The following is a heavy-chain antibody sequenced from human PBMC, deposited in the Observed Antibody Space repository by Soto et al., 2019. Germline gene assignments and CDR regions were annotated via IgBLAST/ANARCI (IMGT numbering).Heavy chain of an antibody. V-gene: IGHV3-30*18. Sequence: GGCLRHPASPSGFIFRSFSMHWVRHPPGKGLEWLAAIAIELRSHHYADSVWGRFTISSDNAENTLSLLMDSMTPEDTAVYYCAKTITTLGMSSSRGRGALIDNWGQGTLVTVSS. CDR1: GFIFRSFS. CDR2: IAIELRSH. D-gene: IGHD3-3*01. CDR3: AKTITTLGMSSSRGRGALIDN. J-gene: IGHJ4*02.